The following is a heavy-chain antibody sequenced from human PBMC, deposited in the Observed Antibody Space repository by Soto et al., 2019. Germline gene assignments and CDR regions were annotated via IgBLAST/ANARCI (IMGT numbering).Heavy chain of an antibody. J-gene: IGHJ6*03. D-gene: IGHD5-12*01. CDR2: IYYSGST. CDR3: ARFGGYSGYDYRPNAGYEDLYMDV. CDR1: GDCISSYD. Sequence: PSGCLYIRCAVSGDCISSYDGGGIRQPPGKGLEWIGYIYYSGSTNYNPSLKSRVTISVDTSKNQFSLKLSSVTAADTAVYYCARFGGYSGYDYRPNAGYEDLYMDVWGKGTTVTVSS. V-gene: IGHV4-59*08.